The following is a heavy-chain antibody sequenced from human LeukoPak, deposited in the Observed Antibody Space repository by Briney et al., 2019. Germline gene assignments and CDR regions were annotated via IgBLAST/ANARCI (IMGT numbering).Heavy chain of an antibody. CDR2: INPNSGGT. CDR3: ASQWIQLWSSFDY. J-gene: IGHJ4*02. Sequence: ASVKVSCKASGYTFTGYYMHWVRQAPGQGLEWMGWINPNSGGTNYAQKFQGRVTMTRDTSISTAYMELSRLRSDDAAVYYCASQWIQLWSSFDYWGQGTLVTVSS. CDR1: GYTFTGYY. D-gene: IGHD5-18*01. V-gene: IGHV1-2*02.